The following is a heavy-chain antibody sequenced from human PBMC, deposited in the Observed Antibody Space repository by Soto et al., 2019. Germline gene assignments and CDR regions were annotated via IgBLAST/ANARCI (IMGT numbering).Heavy chain of an antibody. CDR3: ARTAPMDAGDKYYYDF. J-gene: IGHJ4*02. Sequence: QVQLVQSGAEVKKTGSSVKVSCKTSGGTFGTFGISWVRQAHGQGLEWMGGIIPFFGTAEYSQKFEDRITITADESTNTVYMDLRSLTSEDTAIYYCARTAPMDAGDKYYYDFWGQGALVTVSS. CDR2: IIPFFGTA. CDR1: GGTFGTFG. V-gene: IGHV1-69*01. D-gene: IGHD3-16*01.